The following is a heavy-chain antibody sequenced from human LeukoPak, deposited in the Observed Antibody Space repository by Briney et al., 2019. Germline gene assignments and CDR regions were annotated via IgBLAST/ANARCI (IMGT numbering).Heavy chain of an antibody. D-gene: IGHD2-21*02. CDR3: ARDVAYCGGDCGAFDI. Sequence: PGGSLRLSCAASGFTVSNNYMNWVRQAPGKGLEWVSVIYSGGSTYYADSVKGRFTISRHNSKNTLYLQMNSLRIEDTAVYYCARDVAYCGGDCGAFDIWGQGTMVTVSS. V-gene: IGHV3-53*04. J-gene: IGHJ3*02. CDR2: IYSGGST. CDR1: GFTVSNNY.